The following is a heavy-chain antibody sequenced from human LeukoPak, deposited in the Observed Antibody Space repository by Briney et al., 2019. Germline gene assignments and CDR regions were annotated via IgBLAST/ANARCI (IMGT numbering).Heavy chain of an antibody. V-gene: IGHV3-30*02. Sequence: GGSLRLSCAASGFTFSSYGMHWVRQAPGKGLEWVAVIWYDGSNKYYADSVKGRFTISRDNSKNTLYLQMNSLRAEDTAVYYCAKDHGKQWLVYYFDYWGQGTLVTVSS. CDR1: GFTFSSYG. D-gene: IGHD6-19*01. CDR3: AKDHGKQWLVYYFDY. J-gene: IGHJ4*02. CDR2: IWYDGSNK.